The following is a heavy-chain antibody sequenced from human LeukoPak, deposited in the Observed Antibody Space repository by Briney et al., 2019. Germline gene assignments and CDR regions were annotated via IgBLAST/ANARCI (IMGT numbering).Heavy chain of an antibody. Sequence: GRSLRLSCAASGFTFTSYGMHWVRQAPGKGLEWVAVISYDGSNKYYADSVKGRFTISRDNSKNTLYLQMNSLRAEDTAVYYCAKGPKRGSGSYYNWFDYWGQGTLVTVSS. CDR3: AKGPKRGSGSYYNWFDY. CDR2: ISYDGSNK. J-gene: IGHJ4*02. D-gene: IGHD3-10*01. CDR1: GFTFTSYG. V-gene: IGHV3-30*18.